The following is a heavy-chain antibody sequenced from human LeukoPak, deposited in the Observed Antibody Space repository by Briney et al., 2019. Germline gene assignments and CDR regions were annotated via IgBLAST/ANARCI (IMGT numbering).Heavy chain of an antibody. CDR1: GGSISGGGYY. CDR3: ATLYDFWSGYYSDAFDI. CDR2: IYHSGST. Sequence: SETLSLTCTVSGGSISGGGYYWSWIRQPPGKGLEWIGYIYHSGSTYYNPSLKSRVTISVDRSKNQFSLKLSSVTAADTAVYYCATLYDFWSGYYSDAFDIWGQGTMVTVSS. V-gene: IGHV4-30-2*01. J-gene: IGHJ3*02. D-gene: IGHD3-3*01.